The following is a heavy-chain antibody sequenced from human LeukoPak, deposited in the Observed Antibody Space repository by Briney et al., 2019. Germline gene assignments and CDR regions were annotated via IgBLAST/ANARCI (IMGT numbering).Heavy chain of an antibody. Sequence: GGPLRLSCTASGFTVSSDYMSWVRQAPGKGLEWVSVIYSGGSTYYADSVKGRFTISRNNSKNTPYLQMNTLRAQDTAFYYCSRDLGPTTPPFYWGQGTLVTVSS. J-gene: IGHJ4*02. CDR1: GFTVSSDY. CDR2: IYSGGST. V-gene: IGHV3-66*01. D-gene: IGHD1-1*01. CDR3: SRDLGPTTPPFY.